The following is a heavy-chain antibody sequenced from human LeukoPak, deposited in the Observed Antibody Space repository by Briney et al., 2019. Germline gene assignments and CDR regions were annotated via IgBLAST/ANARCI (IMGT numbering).Heavy chain of an antibody. J-gene: IGHJ4*02. CDR2: INPSGGST. CDR1: GYTFTSYY. D-gene: IGHD3-9*01. CDR3: ARDLRHYDILTGYSPYYFDY. Sequence: ASVKVSCKASGYTFTSYYMHWVRQAPGQGLEWMGIINPSGGSTSYAQKFQGRVTMTRDTSTSTVYMELSSLRSEDTAVYYCARDLRHYDILTGYSPYYFDYWGQGTLVTVSS. V-gene: IGHV1-46*01.